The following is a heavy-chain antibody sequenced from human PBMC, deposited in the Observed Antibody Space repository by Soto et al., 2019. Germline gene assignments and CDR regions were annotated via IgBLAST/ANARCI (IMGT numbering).Heavy chain of an antibody. Sequence: SQTLSLPGAISGDSGSSNSAACNWIRQSPSRGLEWLGRTYYRSKWYNDYAVSVKSRITINPDTSKNQFSLQLNSVTPEDTAVYYCARDREGYCSGGSCGNWFDPWGQGTLVTVSS. CDR3: ARDREGYCSGGSCGNWFDP. V-gene: IGHV6-1*01. CDR2: TYYRSKWYN. CDR1: GDSGSSNSAA. D-gene: IGHD2-15*01. J-gene: IGHJ5*02.